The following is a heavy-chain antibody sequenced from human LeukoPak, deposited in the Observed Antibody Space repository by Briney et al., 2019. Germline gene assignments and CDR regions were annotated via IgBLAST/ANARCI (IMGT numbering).Heavy chain of an antibody. CDR2: ISPNSGGT. D-gene: IGHD5-12*01. Sequence: ASVKVSCKASGYTFTGYYMHWVRQAPGQGLEWMGWISPNSGGTNYAQKFQGRVTMTRDTSISTAYMELSRLRSDDTAVYYCARGYSGYLNPYCYMDVWGKGTTVTVSS. J-gene: IGHJ6*03. V-gene: IGHV1-2*02. CDR3: ARGYSGYLNPYCYMDV. CDR1: GYTFTGYY.